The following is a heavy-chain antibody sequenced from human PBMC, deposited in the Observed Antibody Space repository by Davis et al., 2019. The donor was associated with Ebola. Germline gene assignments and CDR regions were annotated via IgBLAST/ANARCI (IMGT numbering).Heavy chain of an antibody. Sequence: SETLSLTCAVSGGSISSNNWWSWVRQPPGKGLEWIGEIYHSGSTIYNPSLKSRVTISVDKSKNQFSLKLSSVTAADTALYYCARASYRVYGMDVWGQGTTVTVSS. V-gene: IGHV4-4*02. J-gene: IGHJ6*02. CDR1: GGSISSNNW. CDR3: ARASYRVYGMDV. CDR2: IYHSGST. D-gene: IGHD4-11*01.